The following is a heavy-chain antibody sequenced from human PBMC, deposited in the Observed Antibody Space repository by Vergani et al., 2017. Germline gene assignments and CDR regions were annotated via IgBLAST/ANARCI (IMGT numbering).Heavy chain of an antibody. CDR3: ARGSNGRSTSCETDGYYYYGMDV. D-gene: IGHD2-2*01. J-gene: IGHJ6*01. Sequence: QVQLQESGPGLVKPSETLSLTCTVSGGSISSYYWSWIRQPPGKGLEWIGYIYYSGSTNYNPSLKSRVTISVATSKNQFSLKLSSVTAADTAVYYCARGSNGRSTSCETDGYYYYGMDVWGQGTTVTVSS. V-gene: IGHV4-59*01. CDR2: IYYSGST. CDR1: GGSISSYY.